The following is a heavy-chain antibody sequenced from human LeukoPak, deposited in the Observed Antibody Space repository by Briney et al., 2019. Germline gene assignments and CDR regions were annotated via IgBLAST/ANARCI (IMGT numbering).Heavy chain of an antibody. CDR3: ARGCSSPSCYYGGEFDY. D-gene: IGHD2-2*01. V-gene: IGHV4-4*07. CDR1: GGSISSYY. CDR2: IYTSGST. Sequence: SETLSLTCTVSGGSISSYYWSWIRQPAGKGLEWIGRIYTSGSTNYNPSLKSRVTMSVDPSKNQFSLKLSSVTAADTAVYYCARGCSSPSCYYGGEFDYWGQGTLVTVSS. J-gene: IGHJ4*02.